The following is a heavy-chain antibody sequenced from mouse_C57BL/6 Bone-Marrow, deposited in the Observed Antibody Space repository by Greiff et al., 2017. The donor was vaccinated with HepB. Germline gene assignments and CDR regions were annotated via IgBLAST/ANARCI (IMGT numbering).Heavy chain of an antibody. CDR2: ISNLAYSI. CDR1: GFTFSDYG. CDR3: ARHPLMDY. V-gene: IGHV5-15*01. J-gene: IGHJ4*01. Sequence: EVKLVESGGGLVQPGGSLKLSCAASGFTFSDYGMAWVRQAPRKGPEWVAFISNLAYSIYYADTVTGRFTISRENAKNTRYLEMSSLRSEDTAMYYCARHPLMDYWGQGTSVTVSS.